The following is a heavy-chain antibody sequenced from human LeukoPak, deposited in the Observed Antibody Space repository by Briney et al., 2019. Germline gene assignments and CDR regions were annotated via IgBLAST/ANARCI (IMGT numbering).Heavy chain of an antibody. CDR2: ITGIGLHT. D-gene: IGHD3-10*01. CDR3: AKAMRGPLT. J-gene: IGHJ5*02. Sequence: GGSLRLSCEASGFIFSTYGMSWVRQAPGKGCEWVSSITGIGLHTHYADSVKGRFTISRDNSKNTVYLQMNSLQAEDTAVYYCAKAMRGPLTWGQGTLVTVSS. CDR1: GFIFSTYG. V-gene: IGHV3-23*01.